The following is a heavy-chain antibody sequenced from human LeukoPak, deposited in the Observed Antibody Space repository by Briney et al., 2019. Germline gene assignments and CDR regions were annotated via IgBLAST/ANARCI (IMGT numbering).Heavy chain of an antibody. Sequence: SETLSLTCAVYGGSFSGYYWSWIRQPPGKGLGWIGEINHSGSTNYNPSLKSRVTISVDTSKNQFSLKLSSVTAADTAVYCCASALYGIAAAGTYYFDYWGQGTLVTVSS. J-gene: IGHJ4*02. D-gene: IGHD6-13*01. CDR3: ASALYGIAAAGTYYFDY. V-gene: IGHV4-34*01. CDR2: INHSGST. CDR1: GGSFSGYY.